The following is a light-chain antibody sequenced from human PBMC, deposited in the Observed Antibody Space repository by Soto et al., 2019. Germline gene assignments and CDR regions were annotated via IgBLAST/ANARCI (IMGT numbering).Light chain of an antibody. V-gene: IGKV1-17*01. Sequence: DIQMTQSPSSLSASVGDRVTITCRASQGIRDALGWYQQKPGKVPKRLIYSASSLQRGVPSRFSGSGSETEFTLTINSLQPEDFATYYCHQYNSWPPGTFGQGTKVEIK. CDR2: SAS. CDR3: HQYNSWPPGT. J-gene: IGKJ2*01. CDR1: QGIRDA.